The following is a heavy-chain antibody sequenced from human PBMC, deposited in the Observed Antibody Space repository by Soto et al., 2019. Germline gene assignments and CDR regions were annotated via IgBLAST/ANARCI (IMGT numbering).Heavy chain of an antibody. D-gene: IGHD6-19*01. Sequence: ASVKVSCKASGGTFSSYAISWVRQAPGQGLEWMGGIIPIFGTANYAQKFQGRVTITADESTSTAYMELSSLRSEDTAVYYCASKGEGHSSGWYFWYYWGQGPLVTVSS. CDR1: GGTFSSYA. V-gene: IGHV1-69*13. CDR2: IIPIFGTA. J-gene: IGHJ4*02. CDR3: ASKGEGHSSGWYFWYY.